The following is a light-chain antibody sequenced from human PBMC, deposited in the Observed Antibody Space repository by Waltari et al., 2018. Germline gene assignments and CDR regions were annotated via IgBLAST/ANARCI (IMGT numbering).Light chain of an antibody. CDR3: QQRYSTPPWT. J-gene: IGKJ1*01. V-gene: IGKV1-39*01. CDR1: QSISSY. Sequence: DIQMTQSPSSLSASVGDRVTITCRASQSISSYFNWYQQKPGKGPKLLIYAASSLQSGVPSRFSGSGAGTEFTLTISSLQPEDYATYYCQQRYSTPPWTFGQGTKVEIK. CDR2: AAS.